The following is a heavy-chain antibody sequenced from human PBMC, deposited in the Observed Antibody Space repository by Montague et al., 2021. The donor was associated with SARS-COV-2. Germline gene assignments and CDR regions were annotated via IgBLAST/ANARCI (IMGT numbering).Heavy chain of an antibody. J-gene: IGHJ4*02. CDR3: AREDDYEGEGIFDY. Sequence: SLRLSCAASGFIFRDYTMNWVRQAPGKGLEWVSSITASSSYIYHADSLKGRFTISRDNAKNSLFLQMNSLRAEDTAVYYCAREDDYEGEGIFDYWGQGTLVAVSS. CDR1: GFIFRDYT. V-gene: IGHV3-21*01. CDR2: ITASSSYI. D-gene: IGHD4-17*01.